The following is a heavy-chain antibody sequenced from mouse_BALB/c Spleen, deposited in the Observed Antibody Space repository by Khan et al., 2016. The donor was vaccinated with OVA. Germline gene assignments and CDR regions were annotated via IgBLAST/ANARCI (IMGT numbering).Heavy chain of an antibody. Sequence: QIQLVQSGPELKKPGETVQISCKASGFTFTNYGMNWVRQAPGKGLKWMGWINTYTGEPTFTDDFKGRFAFYLETSASTAYLQLTSLKNEDTSTYFCARVGYNGTMAFWGQGTSVTVAS. CDR3: ARVGYNGTMAF. V-gene: IGHV9-3-1*01. CDR1: GFTFTNYG. J-gene: IGHJ4*01. D-gene: IGHD2-14*01. CDR2: INTYTGEP.